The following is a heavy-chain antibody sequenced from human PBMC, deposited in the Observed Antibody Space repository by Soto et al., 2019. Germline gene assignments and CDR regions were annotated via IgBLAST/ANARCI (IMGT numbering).Heavy chain of an antibody. CDR1: GGTFSSYA. CDR3: ATSIAARPGYYYYYYGTDV. CDR2: IIPIFGTA. V-gene: IGHV1-69*13. Sequence: SVKVSCKASGGTFSSYAISWVRQAPGQGLEWMGGIIPIFGTANYAQKFQGRVTITADESTSTAYMELSSLRSEDTAVYYCATSIAARPGYYYYYYGTDVWGQGTTVTVSS. D-gene: IGHD6-6*01. J-gene: IGHJ6*02.